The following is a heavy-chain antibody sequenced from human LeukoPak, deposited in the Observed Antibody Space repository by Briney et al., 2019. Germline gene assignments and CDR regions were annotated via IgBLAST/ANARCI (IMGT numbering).Heavy chain of an antibody. V-gene: IGHV3-74*01. Sequence: GGSLRLSCAASGFTFSSYWMHWVRQAPGKGLVWVSRINSDGSSTCYADSVKGRFTISRDNAKNTLYLQMNSLRAEDTAVYYCARQGTIAAAEIDYWGQGTLVTVSS. CDR2: INSDGSST. CDR1: GFTFSSYW. D-gene: IGHD6-13*01. J-gene: IGHJ4*02. CDR3: ARQGTIAAAEIDY.